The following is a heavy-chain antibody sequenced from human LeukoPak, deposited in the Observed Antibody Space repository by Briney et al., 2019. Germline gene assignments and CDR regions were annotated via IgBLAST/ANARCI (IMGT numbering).Heavy chain of an antibody. J-gene: IGHJ4*02. CDR2: IYTSGST. CDR3: ARDTGYSSSWSEFDY. Sequence: SETLSLTCTVSGGSIGSYYWSWIRQPARKGLEWIGRIYTSGSTNYNPSLKSRVTMSVDTSKNQFSLKLSSVTAADTAVYYCARDTGYSSSWSEFDYWGQGTLVTVSS. V-gene: IGHV4-4*07. D-gene: IGHD6-13*01. CDR1: GGSIGSYY.